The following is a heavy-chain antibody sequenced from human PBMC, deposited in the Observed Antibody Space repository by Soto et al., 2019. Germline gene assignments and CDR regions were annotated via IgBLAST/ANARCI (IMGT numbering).Heavy chain of an antibody. V-gene: IGHV6-1*01. CDR3: VRGVDSSFDY. J-gene: IGHJ4*02. CDR1: GESFASNRAT. CDR2: TYYRSKWKN. D-gene: IGHD6-13*01. Sequence: SPALALTCDSSGESFASNRATWNWVRQSPSRGLEWLGRTYYRSKWKNDYALSVNSRITINPDTSKNQLSLQLSSVTPDDTAIYYCVRGVDSSFDYWGQGTLVTV.